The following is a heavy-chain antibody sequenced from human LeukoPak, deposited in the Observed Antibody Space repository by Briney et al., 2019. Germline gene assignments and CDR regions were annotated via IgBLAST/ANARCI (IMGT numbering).Heavy chain of an antibody. CDR1: GFTFSSYG. J-gene: IGHJ4*02. Sequence: GSLRLSCAASGFTFSSYGMHWVRQAPGKGLEWVAVISYDGSNKYYADSVKGRFTISRDNSKNTLYLQMDSLRVEDTAVYYCARAPSHYYADYWGQGTLVTVSS. CDR2: ISYDGSNK. D-gene: IGHD3-10*01. V-gene: IGHV3-30*03. CDR3: ARAPSHYYADY.